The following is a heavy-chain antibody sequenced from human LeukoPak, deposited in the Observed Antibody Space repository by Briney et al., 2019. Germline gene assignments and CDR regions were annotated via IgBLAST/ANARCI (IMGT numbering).Heavy chain of an antibody. CDR1: GFTFSSYA. J-gene: IGHJ4*02. Sequence: GGSLRLSCAASGFTFSSYAMSWVRQAPGKGLEWVSAISGSGGSTYYADSVKGRFTISRDNSKNTQYLQMNSLRAEDTAVYYCAKDRAVAGRRGGYFDYWGQGTLVTVSS. CDR2: ISGSGGST. D-gene: IGHD6-19*01. V-gene: IGHV3-23*01. CDR3: AKDRAVAGRRGGYFDY.